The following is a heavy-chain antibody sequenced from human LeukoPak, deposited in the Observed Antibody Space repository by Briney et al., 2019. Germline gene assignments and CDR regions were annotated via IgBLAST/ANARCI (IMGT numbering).Heavy chain of an antibody. CDR3: ARSLLYYYDSSGPEN. J-gene: IGHJ4*02. V-gene: IGHV3-48*03. CDR2: ISSSGSTI. D-gene: IGHD3-22*01. Sequence: PGGSLRLSCAASGFTFSSYEMNWVRQAPGKGLEWVSYISSSGSTIHYADSVKGRFTISRDNAKNTLYLQMNSLRAEDTAVYYCARSLLYYYDSSGPENWGQGSLVTVSS. CDR1: GFTFSSYE.